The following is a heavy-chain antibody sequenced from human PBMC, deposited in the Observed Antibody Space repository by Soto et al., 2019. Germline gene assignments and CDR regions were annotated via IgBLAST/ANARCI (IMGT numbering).Heavy chain of an antibody. CDR1: GGSISSSNW. CDR3: ARVKSEQQLVIDY. CDR2: IYHSGST. J-gene: IGHJ4*02. Sequence: QVQLQESGPGLVKPSGTLSLTCAVPGGSISSSNWWSWVRQPPGKGLEWIGEIYHSGSTNYNPSLKSRVTISVDKSMNQFSLKLSSVTAADTAVYYCARVKSEQQLVIDYWGQGTLVTVSS. D-gene: IGHD6-13*01. V-gene: IGHV4-4*02.